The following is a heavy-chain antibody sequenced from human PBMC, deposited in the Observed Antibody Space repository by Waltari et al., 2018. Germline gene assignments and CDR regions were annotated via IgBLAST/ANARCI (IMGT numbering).Heavy chain of an antibody. J-gene: IGHJ5*01. CDR1: GYTFMNFA. Sequence: QVQLDHSGSVSKHPVASLKISCTASGYTFMNFAVYWAGQSPGQGLEWMGWINTKTGTPVYSQGFTGRVVFSSDNSVGTAYLQISGLKADDTAVYYCARDALGYCGSDPCYGGWFDSWGQGTLVTVSA. D-gene: IGHD2-2*01. CDR2: INTKTGTP. CDR3: ARDALGYCGSDPCYGGWFDS. V-gene: IGHV7-4-1*02.